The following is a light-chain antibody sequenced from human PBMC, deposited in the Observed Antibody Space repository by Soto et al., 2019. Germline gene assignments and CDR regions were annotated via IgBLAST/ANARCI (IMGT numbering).Light chain of an antibody. CDR1: NSNIGVNF. J-gene: IGLJ1*01. CDR2: DNN. CDR3: ETWDSSLRAYV. Sequence: QAVVTQPPSVSAATGQKVTISCSGSNSNIGVNFVSWHQQLPGTAPKLLIYDNNERPSGIPDRFSGSKSGTSATLGITGLQTGDEADYYCETWDSSLRAYVFGTGTKLTVL. V-gene: IGLV1-51*01.